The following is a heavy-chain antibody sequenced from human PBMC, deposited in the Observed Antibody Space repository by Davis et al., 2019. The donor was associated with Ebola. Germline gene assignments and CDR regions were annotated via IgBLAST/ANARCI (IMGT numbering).Heavy chain of an antibody. V-gene: IGHV1-3*01. D-gene: IGHD4-17*01. CDR2: INAGNGNT. CDR1: GYTFTSYA. J-gene: IGHJ5*02. Sequence: AASVKVSCKASGYTFTSYAMHWVRQAPGQRLEWMGWINAGNGNTKYSQKFQGRVTITRDTSASTAYMELSSLRSEDTAVYYCARVFADYGDYEGFDPWGQGTPVTVSS. CDR3: ARVFADYGDYEGFDP.